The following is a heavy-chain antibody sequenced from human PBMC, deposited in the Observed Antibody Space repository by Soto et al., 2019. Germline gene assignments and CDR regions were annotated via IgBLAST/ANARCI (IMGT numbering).Heavy chain of an antibody. CDR3: ARERGSGSYYTPWFDP. V-gene: IGHV1-8*01. CDR1: GYTFTSYD. J-gene: IGHJ5*02. D-gene: IGHD3-10*01. CDR2: MNPSSGNT. Sequence: QVQLVQSGAEVKQPGASVKVSCKASGYTFTSYDINWVRQATGQGLEWMGWMNPSSGNTGYAQKFQGRVTMTRNTSISTAYMELSSLRSEDTAVYYCARERGSGSYYTPWFDPWGQGTLVTVSS.